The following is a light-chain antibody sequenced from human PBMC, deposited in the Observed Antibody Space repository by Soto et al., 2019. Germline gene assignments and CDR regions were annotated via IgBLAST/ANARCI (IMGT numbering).Light chain of an antibody. V-gene: IGLV2-23*01. CDR1: SSDVGSYNL. Sequence: QSALTQPASVSGSPGQSITISCTGTSSDVGSYNLVSWYQQHPGKAPKLMISEDSKRPSGVSNRFSGSKSGNSASLTISGLQAEDEADYYCSSYAGSTTYVVFGGGTKVTV. CDR3: SSYAGSTTYVV. J-gene: IGLJ2*01. CDR2: EDS.